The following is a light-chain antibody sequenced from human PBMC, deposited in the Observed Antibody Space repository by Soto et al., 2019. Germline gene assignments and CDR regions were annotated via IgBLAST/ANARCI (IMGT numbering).Light chain of an antibody. CDR3: QAWDSRTVV. V-gene: IGLV3-1*01. CDR2: QDS. Sequence: SYELTQPPSVSVSPGQTASITCSGDKLGDKYACWYQQKPGQSPVLVIYQDSKRPSGIPERFSGSNSANTATLTISGTQAINEADYFCQAWDSRTVVFGGGTKLTVL. J-gene: IGLJ2*01. CDR1: KLGDKY.